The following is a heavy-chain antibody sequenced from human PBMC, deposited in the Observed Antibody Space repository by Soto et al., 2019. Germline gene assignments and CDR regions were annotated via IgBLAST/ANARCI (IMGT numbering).Heavy chain of an antibody. Sequence: GSLRLSCAALGFSFVSYEMNWVRQPPGKGLEWVSSISRSGDTIYYADSVKGRFTISRDNAKNSLFPQMNSLRAEDTAFYFCVRNGNKDTWGQGTLVTVSS. CDR3: VRNGNKDT. J-gene: IGHJ1*01. CDR2: ISRSGDTI. D-gene: IGHD2-8*01. CDR1: GFSFVSYE. V-gene: IGHV3-48*03.